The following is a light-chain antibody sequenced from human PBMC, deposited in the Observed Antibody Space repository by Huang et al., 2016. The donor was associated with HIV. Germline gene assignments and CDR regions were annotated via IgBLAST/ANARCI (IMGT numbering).Light chain of an antibody. CDR1: QSVSSSY. CDR3: QQYGSSPLYT. V-gene: IGKV3-20*01. Sequence: EIVLTQSPGTLSLSPGERATLSYRASQSVSSSYLAWYQQKPGQAPRLLIYGASSRATGIPDRFSGSGSGTDFTLTIGRLEAEDFAVYYCQQYGSSPLYTFGQGTKLEIK. J-gene: IGKJ2*01. CDR2: GAS.